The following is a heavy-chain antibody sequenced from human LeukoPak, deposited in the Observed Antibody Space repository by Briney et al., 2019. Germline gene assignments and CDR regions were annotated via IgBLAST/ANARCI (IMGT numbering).Heavy chain of an antibody. D-gene: IGHD2-2*02. V-gene: IGHV4-34*01. J-gene: IGHJ3*02. Sequence: SETLSLTCTVSGGSIRSGGYYWSWVRQHPGKGLEWIGEINHSGSTNYNPSLKSRVTISVDTSKNQFSLKLSSVTAADTAVYYCATRYCSSTSCYSRAFDIWGQGTMVTVSS. CDR1: GGSIRSGGYY. CDR2: INHSGST. CDR3: ATRYCSSTSCYSRAFDI.